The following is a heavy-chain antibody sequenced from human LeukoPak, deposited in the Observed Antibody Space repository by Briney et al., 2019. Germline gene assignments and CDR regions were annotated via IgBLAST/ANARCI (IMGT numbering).Heavy chain of an antibody. CDR1: GFTFSSYA. CDR3: AKGPWLAYPYYFDY. V-gene: IGHV3-23*01. J-gene: IGHJ4*02. CDR2: SGSGGNT. Sequence: GRSLRLSCAASGFTFSSYAMHWVRQAPGKGLEWVSASGSGGNTYFADSVKGRFTISRDNSKNTLYLQMNSLRAEDTAVYYCAKGPWLAYPYYFDYWGQGTLVTVSS. D-gene: IGHD6-19*01.